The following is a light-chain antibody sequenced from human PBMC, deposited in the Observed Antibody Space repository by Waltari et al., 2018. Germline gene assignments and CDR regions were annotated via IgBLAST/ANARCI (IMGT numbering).Light chain of an antibody. CDR2: GTS. CDR1: QSISSSH. V-gene: IGKV3-20*01. CDR3: QQYDTSPPRFS. J-gene: IGKJ2*03. Sequence: EIVLTQSPGTLSLSPGERATLSCRASQSISSSHLAWYQQKPGQAPTLLIYGTSNGATGIPDRFSGSGSETDFTLTISRLEPEDFALYYCQQYDTSPPRFSFGQGTKLEIK.